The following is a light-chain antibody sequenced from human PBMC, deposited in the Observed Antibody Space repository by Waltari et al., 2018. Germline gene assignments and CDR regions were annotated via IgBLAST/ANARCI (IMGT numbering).Light chain of an antibody. V-gene: IGKV3-11*01. CDR2: DAS. Sequence: AFTPSPATLSLSPGESATPSCRASQSVSSYLAWYQQKPGQAPKLLIYDASNRATGIPARFSGSGSGTDFTLTISSLEPEDFAVYYCQQRGNWPITFGQGTRLEIK. CDR1: QSVSSY. J-gene: IGKJ5*01. CDR3: QQRGNWPIT.